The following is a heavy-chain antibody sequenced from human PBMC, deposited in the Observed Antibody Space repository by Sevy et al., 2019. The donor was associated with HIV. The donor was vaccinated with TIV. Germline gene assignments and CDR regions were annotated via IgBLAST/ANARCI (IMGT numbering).Heavy chain of an antibody. Sequence: GGSLRLSCAASGFTFRSYWMHWVRQAPGKGLVWVSRIDSDGNTATYADSVKGRFTISRDNTKNTLYLQMNSLRAEDTAVYYCARDDIPSGSIFGVVIAYCYGMDVWGQGTTVTVSS. V-gene: IGHV3-74*01. J-gene: IGHJ6*02. D-gene: IGHD3-3*01. CDR3: ARDDIPSGSIFGVVIAYCYGMDV. CDR2: IDSDGNTA. CDR1: GFTFRSYW.